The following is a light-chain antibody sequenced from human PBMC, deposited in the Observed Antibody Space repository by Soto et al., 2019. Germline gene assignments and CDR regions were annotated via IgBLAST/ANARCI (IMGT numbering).Light chain of an antibody. J-gene: IGKJ5*01. CDR1: QSIGKH. Sequence: DIQMTQSPSSLSASVGDRVTITCRASQSIGKHLNWYQQKPGKAPKFLIYAASSLQSGVPSRFSGSGSGTDFTLTVDSLQPEDFATYYCQQSYSSPVTFVQGTRLEI. CDR2: AAS. V-gene: IGKV1-39*01. CDR3: QQSYSSPVT.